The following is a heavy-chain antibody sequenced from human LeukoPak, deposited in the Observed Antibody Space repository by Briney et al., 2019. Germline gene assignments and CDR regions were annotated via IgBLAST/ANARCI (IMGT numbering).Heavy chain of an antibody. D-gene: IGHD3-10*01. CDR3: AREVVRGVYFDY. CDR2: INPNSGGT. V-gene: IGHV1-2*02. Sequence: ASVKVSCKASGDTFSSYAISWLRQAPGQGLEWMGWINPNSGGTNYAQKFQGRVTMTRDTSISTAYMELSRLRSDDTAVYYCAREVVRGVYFDYWGQGTLVTVSS. J-gene: IGHJ4*02. CDR1: GDTFSSYA.